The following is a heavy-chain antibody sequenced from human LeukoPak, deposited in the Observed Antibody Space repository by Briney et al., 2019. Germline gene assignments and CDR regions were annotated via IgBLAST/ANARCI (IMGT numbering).Heavy chain of an antibody. CDR3: ARDRDFWGYGGMDV. Sequence: GRSLRLSCVASGFNFSNHAMHWVRQTPGKGPECVAVIAYHGTNEYDADSVEGRFTTSRDNSKNRLYLQMKSLTPEDTAVYYCARDRDFWGYGGMDVWGQGTTVTVSS. CDR2: IAYHGTNE. V-gene: IGHV3-30-3*01. J-gene: IGHJ6*02. D-gene: IGHD3-3*01. CDR1: GFNFSNHA.